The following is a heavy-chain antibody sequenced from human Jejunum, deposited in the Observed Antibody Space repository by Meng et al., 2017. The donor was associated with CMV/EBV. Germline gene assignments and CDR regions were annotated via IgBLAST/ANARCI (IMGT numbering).Heavy chain of an antibody. D-gene: IGHD2-15*01. V-gene: IGHV3-30*02. CDR3: TKGGFDS. Sequence: QVEVLESGGGVVQPGGSLRLSCVTSGFPFNIYDMHWVRQAPGKGLDWVTCIRHDGSEDFYVDSVKGRFTISRDNSKNTLYLQMNSLRVDDSALYYCTKGGFDSWGQGTLVTVSS. CDR1: GFPFNIYD. CDR2: IRHDGSED. J-gene: IGHJ4*02.